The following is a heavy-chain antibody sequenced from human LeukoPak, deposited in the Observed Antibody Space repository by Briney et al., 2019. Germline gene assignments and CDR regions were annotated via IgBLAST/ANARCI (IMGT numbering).Heavy chain of an antibody. CDR1: GFTFSSYT. CDR3: AKDNL. CDR2: ISTSSRYI. J-gene: IGHJ3*01. V-gene: IGHV3-21*01. Sequence: GGSLRLSCAASGFTFSSYTMNWVRQAPGKGLEWVSSISTSSRYIYYADSVKGRFTISRDNAKTSLYLQMNSLRAEDTAVYYCAKDNLWGQGTMVTVSS.